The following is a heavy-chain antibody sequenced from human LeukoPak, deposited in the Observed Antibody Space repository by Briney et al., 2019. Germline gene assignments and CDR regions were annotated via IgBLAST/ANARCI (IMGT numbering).Heavy chain of an antibody. V-gene: IGHV3-7*01. J-gene: IGHJ3*02. Sequence: GGSLRLSCAASGFTFSSYWMSWVRQAPGKGLEWVANIKQDGSEKYYVDSVKGRFTISRDNAKNSLYLQMNSLRTGDTAVYYCARRTMGRHNDAFDIWGQGTMVTVSS. CDR2: IKQDGSEK. CDR1: GFTFSSYW. CDR3: ARRTMGRHNDAFDI. D-gene: IGHD3-16*01.